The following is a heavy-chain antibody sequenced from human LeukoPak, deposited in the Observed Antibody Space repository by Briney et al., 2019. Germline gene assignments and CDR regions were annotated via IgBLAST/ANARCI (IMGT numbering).Heavy chain of an antibody. D-gene: IGHD5-18*01. CDR2: IKQDGGEK. CDR1: GLTFSSYW. CDR3: ARAGFTAMVDY. J-gene: IGHJ4*02. V-gene: IGHV3-7*01. Sequence: GGSLRLSCVASGLTFSSYWMSWVRQAPGKGLEWVANIKQDGGEKYYVDSVKGRFTISRDNAKSSLYLQMNSLRADDTAVYYCARAGFTAMVDYWGQGTLVTVSS.